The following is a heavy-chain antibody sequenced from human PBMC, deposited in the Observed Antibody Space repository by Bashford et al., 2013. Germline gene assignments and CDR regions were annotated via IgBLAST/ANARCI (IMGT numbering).Heavy chain of an antibody. CDR1: GFTFSSYS. Sequence: GSLRLSCAASGFTFSSYSMNWVRQAPGKGLEWVSSISSSSSYIYYADSVKGRFTISRDNAKNSLYLQMNSLRAEDTAVYYCAREDSSSGFDPWGPGEPWSPSPQ. D-gene: IGHD6-6*01. V-gene: IGHV3-21*01. CDR2: ISSSSSYI. J-gene: IGHJ5*02. CDR3: AREDSSSGFDP.